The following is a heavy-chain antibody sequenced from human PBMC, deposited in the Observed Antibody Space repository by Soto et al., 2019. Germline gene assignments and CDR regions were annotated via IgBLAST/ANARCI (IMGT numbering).Heavy chain of an antibody. V-gene: IGHV4-59*01. D-gene: IGHD2-21*02. CDR3: ARQSTAWPNFDS. CDR2: IYYSGNT. J-gene: IGHJ4*02. CDR1: GGSIRNYY. Sequence: ETLSLTRTVYGGSIRNYYWSWIRQPPGKGLEWIGYIYYSGNTNYNPSLKSRVTISVDTSKKQFSLKVSAVTAADTAVYYCARQSTAWPNFDSWGQGTLVTVSS.